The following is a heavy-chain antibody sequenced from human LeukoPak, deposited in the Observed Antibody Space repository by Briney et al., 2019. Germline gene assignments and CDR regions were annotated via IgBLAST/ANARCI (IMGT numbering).Heavy chain of an antibody. CDR2: INPNSGGT. Sequence: ASVKVSCKASGYTFTGYYMHWVRQAPGQGLEWMGWINPNSGGTDYAQKFQGRVTMTTDTSTSTAYMELRSLRSDDTAVYYCARVGLAAADPPFDYWGQGTLVTVSS. CDR1: GYTFTGYY. CDR3: ARVGLAAADPPFDY. D-gene: IGHD6-13*01. V-gene: IGHV1-2*02. J-gene: IGHJ4*02.